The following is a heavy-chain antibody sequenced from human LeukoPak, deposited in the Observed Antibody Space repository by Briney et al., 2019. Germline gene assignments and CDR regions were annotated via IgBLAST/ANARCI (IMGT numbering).Heavy chain of an antibody. CDR2: IKSDGSWT. V-gene: IGHV3-74*01. Sequence: GGSLRLSCAASGFSIRGYWMHWVRQAPGKGLMWVSRIKSDGSWTNYADSVRGRFTISRDNSKNTLFLQMVGLRAEDTAIYYCVRDGDAYDFDLWGQGILVTVSS. CDR3: VRDGDAYDFDL. CDR1: GFSIRGYW. J-gene: IGHJ4*02. D-gene: IGHD5-12*01.